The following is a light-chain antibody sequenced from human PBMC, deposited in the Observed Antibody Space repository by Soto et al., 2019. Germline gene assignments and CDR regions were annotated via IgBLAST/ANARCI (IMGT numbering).Light chain of an antibody. J-gene: IGKJ1*01. CDR1: QGISKS. Sequence: DNQMTQSPSSLSASVGDRVTITCRASQGISKSLAWYQQKPGKVPKLLIYAASTLQSGVPSRFSGSGSGADFTLTISSLRPEDGATYYCQKYNTAPTFGQGPKVEIK. V-gene: IGKV1-27*01. CDR3: QKYNTAPT. CDR2: AAS.